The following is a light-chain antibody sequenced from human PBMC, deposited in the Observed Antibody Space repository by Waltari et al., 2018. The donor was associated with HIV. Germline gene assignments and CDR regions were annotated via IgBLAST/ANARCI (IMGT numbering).Light chain of an antibody. Sequence: QSALTQPASVSGSPGQTITISCTGTSSDVGVSNYVSWYQQHPGKAPKLIIFEVSIRPSVVANRFAGAKSVNTASLTISGLQAEDDADYYCSSSTSISTLIFGGVTKLTVL. CDR1: SSDVGVSNY. J-gene: IGLJ2*01. V-gene: IGLV2-14*01. CDR2: EVS. CDR3: SSSTSISTLI.